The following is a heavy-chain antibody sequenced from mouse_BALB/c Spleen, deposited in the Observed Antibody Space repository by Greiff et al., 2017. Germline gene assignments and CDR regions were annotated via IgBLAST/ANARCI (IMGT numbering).Heavy chain of an antibody. CDR2: ISDGGSYT. D-gene: IGHD1-1*01. CDR3: ARESWDGSSRYAMDY. Sequence: DVKLVESGGGLVKPGGSLKLSCAASGFTFSDYYMYWVRQTPEKRLEWVATISDGGSYTYYPDSVKGRFTISRDNAKNNLYLQMSSLKSEDTAMYYCARESWDGSSRYAMDYWGQGTSVTVSS. J-gene: IGHJ4*01. CDR1: GFTFSDYY. V-gene: IGHV5-4*02.